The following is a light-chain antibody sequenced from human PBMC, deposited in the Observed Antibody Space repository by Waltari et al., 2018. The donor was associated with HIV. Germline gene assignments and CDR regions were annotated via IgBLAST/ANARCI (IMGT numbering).Light chain of an antibody. J-gene: IGKJ1*01. CDR1: QNIGIS. V-gene: IGKV1-5*03. Sequence: DVQMIQSPSLLSSSVGDRVTISCRASQNIGISLAWYQQKPGRSPKLLIFKASNLDSGVPPRFSGSRSGTEFSLTITGLQADDFATYYCQHSDADSRAFGQGTTV. CDR3: QHSDADSRA. CDR2: KAS.